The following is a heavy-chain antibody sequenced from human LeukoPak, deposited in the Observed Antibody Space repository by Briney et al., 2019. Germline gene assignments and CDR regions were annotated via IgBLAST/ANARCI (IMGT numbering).Heavy chain of an antibody. D-gene: IGHD2-21*02. CDR3: ARAYCGGDCYSRAMDY. CDR2: INDDGRST. J-gene: IGHJ4*02. V-gene: IGHV3-74*01. Sequence: GGSLRLSCAASGFTFHDYAMHWVRQVPGKGLEWVSGINDDGRSTSYADSVKGRFTISRDNAKNTLYLQMNSLRAEDTAVYFCARAYCGGDCYSRAMDYWGQGTLVTVSS. CDR1: GFTFHDYA.